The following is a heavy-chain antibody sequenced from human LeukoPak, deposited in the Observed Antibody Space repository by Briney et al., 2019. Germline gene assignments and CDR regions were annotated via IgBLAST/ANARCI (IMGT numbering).Heavy chain of an antibody. Sequence: SETLSLTCTVSGGSISSHYWSWIRQPPGKGLEWIGYIYYSGSTNYNPSLKSRVTISVDTFKNQFSLKLSSVTAADTAVYYCAAYWDYFDYWGQGTLVTVSS. CDR2: IYYSGST. J-gene: IGHJ4*02. CDR3: AAYWDYFDY. D-gene: IGHD2-15*01. CDR1: GGSISSHY. V-gene: IGHV4-59*11.